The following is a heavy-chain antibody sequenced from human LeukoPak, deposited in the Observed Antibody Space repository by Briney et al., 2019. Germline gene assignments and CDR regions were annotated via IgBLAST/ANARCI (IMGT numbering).Heavy chain of an antibody. V-gene: IGHV4-31*03. D-gene: IGHD6-19*01. CDR1: GGSISSGVYY. CDR2: IYYSGST. J-gene: IGHJ5*02. Sequence: SETPSLTCTVSGGSISSGVYYWSWIRQHPGKGLEWIGYIYYSGSTYYNPSLKSRVTISVDTSKNQFSLKLSSVTAADTAVYYCAREAVAGQNWFDPWGQGTLVTVSS. CDR3: AREAVAGQNWFDP.